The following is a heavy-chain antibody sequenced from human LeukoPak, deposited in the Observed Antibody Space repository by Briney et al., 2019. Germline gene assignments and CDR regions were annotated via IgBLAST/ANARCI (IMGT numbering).Heavy chain of an antibody. CDR2: INPNSGGT. CDR1: GYTFTGYY. J-gene: IGHJ6*03. V-gene: IGHV1-2*02. Sequence: ASVTVSFKASGYTFTGYYMHWVRQAPGQGLEWMGWINPNSGGTNYAQKFQGRVTMTRDSSMSTAYMELSRLRSDDTAVYYCARDVAIVVVPAGDYYYYMDVWGKGTAVTVSS. D-gene: IGHD2-2*01. CDR3: ARDVAIVVVPAGDYYYYMDV.